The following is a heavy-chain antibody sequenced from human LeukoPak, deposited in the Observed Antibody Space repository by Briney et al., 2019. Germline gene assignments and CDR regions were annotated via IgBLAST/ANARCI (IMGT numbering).Heavy chain of an antibody. CDR2: IRYDGSNK. V-gene: IGHV3-30*02. CDR1: GFTFSSYG. J-gene: IGHJ4*02. CDR3: AKRLSGRYGSGSSSPYYFDC. Sequence: GGSLRLSCAASGFTFSSYGMHWVRQAPGKGLEWVAFIRYDGSNKYYADSVKGRFTISRDDSKNTLYLQMNSLRAEDTAVYYCAKRLSGRYGSGSSSPYYFDCWGQGTLVTVSS. D-gene: IGHD3-10*01.